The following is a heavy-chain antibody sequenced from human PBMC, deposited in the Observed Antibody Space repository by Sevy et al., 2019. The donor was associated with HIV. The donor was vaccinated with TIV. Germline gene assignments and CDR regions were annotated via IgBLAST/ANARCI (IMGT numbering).Heavy chain of an antibody. CDR1: SGSVSSGNNY. Sequence: SETLSLTCIVSSGSVSSGNNYWSWIRQPPGKGLEWIVYNNYSGNTKYNPSLKSRVTISIDTSKNQFSLNLTSVTAADTAVYYCARDPSEEGFSYGPFDSWGQGILVTVSS. CDR3: ARDPSEEGFSYGPFDS. D-gene: IGHD5-18*01. CDR2: NNYSGNT. J-gene: IGHJ5*01. V-gene: IGHV4-61*01.